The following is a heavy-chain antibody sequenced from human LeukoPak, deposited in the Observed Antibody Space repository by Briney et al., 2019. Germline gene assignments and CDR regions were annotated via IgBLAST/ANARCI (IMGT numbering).Heavy chain of an antibody. CDR1: GFTFSSYW. D-gene: IGHD2-2*01. V-gene: IGHV3-7*04. CDR2: IKQDGSEK. CDR3: ARGYCTSASCYPNWFDP. Sequence: GGSLRLSCAASGFTFSSYWMGWVRQAPGKGLEWVANIKQDGSEKYYVHSVKGRFTISRDNAENSLFLQMNTLRAEDTAVYYCARGYCTSASCYPNWFDPWGQGTLVTVSS. J-gene: IGHJ5*02.